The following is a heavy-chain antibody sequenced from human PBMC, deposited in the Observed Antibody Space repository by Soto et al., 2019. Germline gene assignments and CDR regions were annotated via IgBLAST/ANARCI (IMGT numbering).Heavy chain of an antibody. Sequence: GGSLRLSCAASGFTFSSHGMHWVRQVPGKGLEWVAVIWYDGSNKYYADSVKGRFAISRDNTKNTLYLQMDSLRAEDTAVYYCARDQYNIFDYWGQGTLVTVSS. CDR2: IWYDGSNK. V-gene: IGHV3-33*01. J-gene: IGHJ4*02. CDR3: ARDQYNIFDY. CDR1: GFTFSSHG. D-gene: IGHD1-1*01.